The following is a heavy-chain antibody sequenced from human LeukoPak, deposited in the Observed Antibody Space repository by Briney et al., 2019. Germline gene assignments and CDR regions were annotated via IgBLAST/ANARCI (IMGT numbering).Heavy chain of an antibody. CDR1: GYTFTSYY. D-gene: IGHD4-17*01. Sequence: GASVKVSCKASGYTFTSYYMHWVRQVPGQGLEWMGIINPNGGTTTYAQKFQGRVTMTRDTSTSTVYMELSTLGSEDTAVYYCARQIPVTTVDYWGQGTLVTVSS. J-gene: IGHJ4*02. V-gene: IGHV1-46*01. CDR2: INPNGGTT. CDR3: ARQIPVTTVDY.